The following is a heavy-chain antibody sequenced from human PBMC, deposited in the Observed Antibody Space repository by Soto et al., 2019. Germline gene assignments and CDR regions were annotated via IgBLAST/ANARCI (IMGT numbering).Heavy chain of an antibody. CDR1: GYTFTSYG. Sequence: ASGKVSCKASGYTFTSYGISWVRQAPGQGLEWMGWISAYNGNTNYAQKLQGRVTMTTDTSTSTAYMELRSLRSDDTAVYYCARVWLEYCSSTSCQNFYYFDYWGQGTLVTVSS. D-gene: IGHD2-2*01. CDR3: ARVWLEYCSSTSCQNFYYFDY. CDR2: ISAYNGNT. J-gene: IGHJ4*02. V-gene: IGHV1-18*01.